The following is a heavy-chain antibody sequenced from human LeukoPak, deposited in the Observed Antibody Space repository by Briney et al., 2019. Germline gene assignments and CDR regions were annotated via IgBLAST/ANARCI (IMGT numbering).Heavy chain of an antibody. Sequence: SETLSLTRTVSGVPISSAGYYWSWIHQLPGKGLEWIGYVYYTGNAYYNPSLKSRASISVDTSNHQFSLRLDSVTAADTAVYYCVREPPESYYFDHWGQGTLVTVSS. J-gene: IGHJ4*02. CDR3: VREPPESYYFDH. CDR1: GVPISSAGYY. D-gene: IGHD3/OR15-3a*01. CDR2: VYYTGNA. V-gene: IGHV4-31*03.